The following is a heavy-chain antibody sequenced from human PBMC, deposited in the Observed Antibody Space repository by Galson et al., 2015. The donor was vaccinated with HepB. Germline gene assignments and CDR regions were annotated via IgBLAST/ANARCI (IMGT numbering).Heavy chain of an antibody. D-gene: IGHD3-10*01. CDR1: GFTVSSNY. Sequence: SLRLSCAASGFTVSSNYMSWVRQAPGKGLEWVSVIYSGGSIYYADSVKGRFTISRDNSKNTLYLQMNSLRAEDTAVYYCARARPYYGSGSHPDLWGQGTLVTVSS. V-gene: IGHV3-66*02. CDR3: ARARPYYGSGSHPDL. CDR2: IYSGGSI. J-gene: IGHJ4*02.